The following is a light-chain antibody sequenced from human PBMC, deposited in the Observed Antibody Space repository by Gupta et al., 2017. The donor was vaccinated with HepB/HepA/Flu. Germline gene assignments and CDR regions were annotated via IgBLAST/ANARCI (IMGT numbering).Light chain of an antibody. CDR2: DVS. V-gene: IGLV2-14*01. Sequence: QSALTQPASVSGSPGQSITISCTGTSSDVGGYNYVSWYQQHPGKAPNLMIYDVSKRPSGVSNRFSGSKSGNTASLTISGLQEEDEADYYCSSYTSSSTLVFGGGTKLTVL. CDR3: SSYTSSSTLV. CDR1: SSDVGGYNY. J-gene: IGLJ2*01.